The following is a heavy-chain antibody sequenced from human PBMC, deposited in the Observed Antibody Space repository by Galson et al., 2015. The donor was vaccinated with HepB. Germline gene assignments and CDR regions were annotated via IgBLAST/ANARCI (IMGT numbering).Heavy chain of an antibody. V-gene: IGHV3-53*01. CDR1: GFTVSSNY. Sequence: SLRLSCAASGFTVSSNYMSWVRQAPGKGLEWVSVIYSGGSTYYADSVKGRFTISRDNSKNTLYLQMNSLRAEDTAVYYCARGGSYWEPEPFDYWGQGTLVTVSS. CDR3: ARGGSYWEPEPFDY. J-gene: IGHJ4*02. CDR2: IYSGGST. D-gene: IGHD3-10*01.